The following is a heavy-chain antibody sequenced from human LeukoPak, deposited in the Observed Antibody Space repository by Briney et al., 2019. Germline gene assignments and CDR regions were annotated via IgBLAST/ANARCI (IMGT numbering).Heavy chain of an antibody. J-gene: IGHJ5*02. D-gene: IGHD3-22*01. CDR3: ARVPRSGYYYGLSTGWFDP. CDR2: IDHSGST. Sequence: SETLSLTCAVYGGSFSGYYWSWIRQPPGKGLEWIGEIDHSGSTNYNPSLKSRVTISVDTSKNQFSLKLSSVTAADTAVYYCARVPRSGYYYGLSTGWFDPWGQGTLVTVSS. V-gene: IGHV4-34*01. CDR1: GGSFSGYY.